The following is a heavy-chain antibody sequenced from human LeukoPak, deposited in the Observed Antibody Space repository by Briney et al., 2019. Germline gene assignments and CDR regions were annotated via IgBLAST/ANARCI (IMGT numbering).Heavy chain of an antibody. Sequence: KPSETLSLTCSVSGGSVSNYYWSWIRQPPGKGLEWIGYVYYTGSTNYNPSLKSRVTISVDTSKNQFSLKLSSVTAADTAVYYCARDAIAVAGIPFDYWGQGTLVTVSS. CDR2: VYYTGST. D-gene: IGHD6-19*01. V-gene: IGHV4-4*08. CDR3: ARDAIAVAGIPFDY. J-gene: IGHJ4*02. CDR1: GGSVSNYY.